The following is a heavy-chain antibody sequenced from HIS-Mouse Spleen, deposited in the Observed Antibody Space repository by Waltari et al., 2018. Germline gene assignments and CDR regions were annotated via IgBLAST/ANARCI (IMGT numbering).Heavy chain of an antibody. CDR1: GYTFPRYD. V-gene: IGHV1-8*01. CDR3: AARFGESHFDY. D-gene: IGHD3-10*01. CDR2: MNPNSGNT. Sequence: QVQLVQSGAEVKKPGAPVKVSCTASGYTFPRYDINWVRRATGQGLEWMGWMNPNSGNTGYAQKFQGRVTMTRNTSISTAYMELSSLRSEDTAVYYCAARFGESHFDYWGQGTLVTVSS. J-gene: IGHJ4*02.